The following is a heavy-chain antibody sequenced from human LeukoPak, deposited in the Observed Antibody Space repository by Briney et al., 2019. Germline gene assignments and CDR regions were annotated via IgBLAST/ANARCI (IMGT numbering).Heavy chain of an antibody. Sequence: ASVKVSCKASGYTFTSYDINWVRQATGQGLEWMGWMNPSSGNTGYAQKFQGRVTMTRNTSISTAYMELSSLRSEDTAVYYCARGRISGSLNDYWGQGTLVTVSS. CDR3: ARGRISGSLNDY. CDR1: GYTFTSYD. CDR2: MNPSSGNT. D-gene: IGHD5-12*01. J-gene: IGHJ4*02. V-gene: IGHV1-8*01.